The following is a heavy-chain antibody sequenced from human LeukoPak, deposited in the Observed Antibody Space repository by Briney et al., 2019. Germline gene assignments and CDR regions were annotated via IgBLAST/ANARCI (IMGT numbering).Heavy chain of an antibody. Sequence: SETLSLTCTVSGGSISSSSYYWGWIRQPPGKGLEWIGSIYYSGSTYYNPSLKSRVTISVDTSKNQFSLKLSPVTAADTAVYYCARHVHGHDYGGNAQYAFDIWGQGTMVTVSS. CDR3: ARHVHGHDYGGNAQYAFDI. CDR2: IYYSGST. D-gene: IGHD4-23*01. V-gene: IGHV4-39*01. J-gene: IGHJ3*02. CDR1: GGSISSSSYY.